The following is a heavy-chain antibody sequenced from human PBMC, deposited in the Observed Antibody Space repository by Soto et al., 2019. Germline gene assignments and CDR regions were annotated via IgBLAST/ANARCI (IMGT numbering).Heavy chain of an antibody. CDR2: ISGSGGST. Sequence: EVQLLESGGGLIQPGGSLRLSCAASGLTFSSDAMSWVRQAPGKGLEWVSAISGSGGSTYYADSVKGRFTISRDNSNNTLYLQMNSLRAEDTAVYYCAKEQLYIRGVIHNWFDPWGQGTLVTVSS. CDR3: AKEQLYIRGVIHNWFDP. D-gene: IGHD3-10*02. CDR1: GLTFSSDA. J-gene: IGHJ5*02. V-gene: IGHV3-23*01.